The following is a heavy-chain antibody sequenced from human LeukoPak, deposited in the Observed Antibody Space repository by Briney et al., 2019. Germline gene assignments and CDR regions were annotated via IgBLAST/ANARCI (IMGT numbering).Heavy chain of an antibody. Sequence: SKTLSLTCTVSGGSISSYYWRWIRQPAGKGLEWIGRIYTSGSTNYNPSLKSRVTMSVGTSKNQFSLKLSSVTAADTAVYYCARGPYIGSYYYYYGMDVWGQGTTLTVSS. CDR1: GGSISSYY. D-gene: IGHD1-26*01. CDR2: IYTSGST. V-gene: IGHV4-4*07. CDR3: ARGPYIGSYYYYYGMDV. J-gene: IGHJ6*02.